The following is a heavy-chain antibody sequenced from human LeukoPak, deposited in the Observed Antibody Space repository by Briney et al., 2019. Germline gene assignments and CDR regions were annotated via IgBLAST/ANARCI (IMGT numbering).Heavy chain of an antibody. V-gene: IGHV4-30-4*01. CDR1: GGSISSGDYY. D-gene: IGHD3-9*01. CDR2: IYHSGST. Sequence: PSETLSLTCTVSGGSISSGDYYWSWIRQPPGKGLEWIGYIYHSGSTYYNPSLKSRVTISVDTSKNQFSLKLSSVTAADTAVYYCARGASYDILTGYLDPWGQGTLVTVSS. CDR3: ARGASYDILTGYLDP. J-gene: IGHJ5*02.